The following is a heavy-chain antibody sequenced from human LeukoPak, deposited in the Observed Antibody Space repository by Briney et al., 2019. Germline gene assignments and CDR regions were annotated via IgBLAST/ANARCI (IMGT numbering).Heavy chain of an antibody. CDR2: FHPEDGET. V-gene: IGHV1-24*01. CDR1: GYPLTELS. CDR3: ATGKIYCSTTSCSDDS. Sequence: ASVKVSFQVSGYPLTELSMHWVRPAPGKGLEWRGGFHPEDGETVYSQKFQGRVTMTEDTSTDTAYMELSSLRSEDTAVYYCATGKIYCSTTSCSDDSWGQGTLVTVSS. J-gene: IGHJ4*02. D-gene: IGHD2-2*01.